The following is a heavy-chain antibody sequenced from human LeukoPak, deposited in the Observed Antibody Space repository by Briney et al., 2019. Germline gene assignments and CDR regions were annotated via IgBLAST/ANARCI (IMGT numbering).Heavy chain of an antibody. Sequence: ASVKVSCTASGYTFTGYFMHWVRQAPGQGLEWMGWINPNSGDTNYAQKFQGRVTMTRDPSISTAYMEPSRLRSDDTGVYYCATGRHVDTAMVAERDFDYWGQGTLVTVSS. CDR2: INPNSGDT. D-gene: IGHD5-18*01. V-gene: IGHV1-2*02. CDR1: GYTFTGYF. J-gene: IGHJ4*02. CDR3: ATGRHVDTAMVAERDFDY.